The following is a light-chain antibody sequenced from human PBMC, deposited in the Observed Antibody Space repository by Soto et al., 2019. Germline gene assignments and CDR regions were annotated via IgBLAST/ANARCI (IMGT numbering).Light chain of an antibody. J-gene: IGKJ3*01. V-gene: IGKV3-11*01. CDR2: DAS. Sequence: IVLRQSPATLSLYPGERATLSCRASQSVSSYLAWYQQKPGQAPRLLIYDASNRATGIPARFSGSGSGTDFTLTISSLEPEDFAVYYCQQRSNWPPFTFGPGTKVDIK. CDR3: QQRSNWPPFT. CDR1: QSVSSY.